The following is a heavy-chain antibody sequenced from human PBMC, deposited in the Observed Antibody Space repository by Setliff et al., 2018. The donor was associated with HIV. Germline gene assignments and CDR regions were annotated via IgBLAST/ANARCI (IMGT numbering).Heavy chain of an antibody. V-gene: IGHV4-34*01. CDR2: INHSGSA. Sequence: PSETLSLTCSVYGGSFSDYYWTWIRQSPGKGLVWIGEINHSGSANYNPSLKSRVTISVDTSKKQFSLKLSSVTAADTAVFYCAGGLKNEVDYGGNSKYYSYYYMDVWGKGTTVTVSS. D-gene: IGHD4-17*01. CDR3: AGGLKNEVDYGGNSKYYSYYYMDV. J-gene: IGHJ6*03. CDR1: GGSFSDYY.